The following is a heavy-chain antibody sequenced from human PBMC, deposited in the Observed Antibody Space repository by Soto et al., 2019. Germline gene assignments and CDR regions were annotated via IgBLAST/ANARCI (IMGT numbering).Heavy chain of an antibody. V-gene: IGHV1-69*12. CDR3: ARDRRYDSSRGAFDI. J-gene: IGHJ3*02. CDR1: GGTFSSYA. CDR2: IIPIFGTA. D-gene: IGHD3-22*01. Sequence: QVQLVQSGAEVKKPGSSVKVSCKASGGTFSSYAISWVRQAPGQGLEWMGGIIPIFGTANYAQKFQGRVTSXXDXSXXTAYMELSSLRSEDTAVYYCARDRRYDSSRGAFDIWGQGTMVTVSS.